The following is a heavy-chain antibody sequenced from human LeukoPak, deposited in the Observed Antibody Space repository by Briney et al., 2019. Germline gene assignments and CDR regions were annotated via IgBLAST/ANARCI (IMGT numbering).Heavy chain of an antibody. J-gene: IGHJ4*02. CDR3: ARGYYGSGSSFDY. CDR2: IIPIFGTA. V-gene: IGHV1-69*05. CDR1: GGTFSSYA. D-gene: IGHD3-10*01. Sequence: GASVKLSCKASGGTFSSYAISWVRQAPGQGLEWMGRIIPIFGTANYAQKFQGRVTITTDESTSTAYMELSSLRSEDTAVYYCARGYYGSGSSFDYWGQGTLVTVSS.